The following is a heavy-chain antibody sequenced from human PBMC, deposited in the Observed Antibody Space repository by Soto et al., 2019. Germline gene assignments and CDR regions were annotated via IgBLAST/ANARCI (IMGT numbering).Heavy chain of an antibody. D-gene: IGHD2-2*01. CDR2: ISGSGGST. Sequence: QPXGSLRRSCSASGFTFSSYAMSWVRQAPGKGLEWVSAISGSGGSTYYADSVKGRFTISRDNSKNTLYLQMNSLRAEDTAVYYCARVPAANSNYYYYGMDVWGQGTTVTVYS. CDR1: GFTFSSYA. CDR3: ARVPAANSNYYYYGMDV. V-gene: IGHV3-23*01. J-gene: IGHJ6*02.